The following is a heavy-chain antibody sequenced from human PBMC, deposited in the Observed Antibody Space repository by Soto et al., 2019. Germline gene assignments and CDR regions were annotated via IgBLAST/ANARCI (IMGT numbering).Heavy chain of an antibody. Sequence: VASVKVSCKASGYTFTSYAMHWVRQAPGQRLEWMGWINAGNGNTKYSQKFQGRVTITRDTSASTAYMELSSLRSEDTAVYYCARDPGGHYDFWSGYNNWFDPWGQGTLVTVSS. CDR1: GYTFTSYA. CDR2: INAGNGNT. J-gene: IGHJ5*02. D-gene: IGHD3-3*01. CDR3: ARDPGGHYDFWSGYNNWFDP. V-gene: IGHV1-3*01.